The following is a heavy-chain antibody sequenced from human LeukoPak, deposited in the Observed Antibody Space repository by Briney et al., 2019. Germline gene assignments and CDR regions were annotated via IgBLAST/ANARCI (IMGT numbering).Heavy chain of an antibody. V-gene: IGHV1-18*01. J-gene: IGHJ4*02. CDR1: GYTFSNFG. Sequence: ASVKVSCKTSGYTFSNFGINWVQQPPGQGLEWMGWISGNNDNPNYGQKFQGRFTVTTDSSTSTAYMELRNLRFDDTAVYYCARDGTSTDDYWGQGTLVTVSS. CDR3: ARDGTSTDDY. D-gene: IGHD2-2*01. CDR2: ISGNNDNP.